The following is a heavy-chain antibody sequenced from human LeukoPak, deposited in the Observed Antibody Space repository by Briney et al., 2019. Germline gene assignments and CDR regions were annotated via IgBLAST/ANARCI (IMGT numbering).Heavy chain of an antibody. CDR1: GGTFSSYA. Sequence: ASVKVSCKASGGTFSSYAISWVRQAPGQGLEWMGGIIPIFGTANYAQKFQGRVTITADESTSTAYMELSSLRSEDTAVYYCARPARYYYDSSAQGFDHWGQGTLVTVSS. V-gene: IGHV1-69*13. J-gene: IGHJ4*02. D-gene: IGHD3-22*01. CDR2: IIPIFGTA. CDR3: ARPARYYYDSSAQGFDH.